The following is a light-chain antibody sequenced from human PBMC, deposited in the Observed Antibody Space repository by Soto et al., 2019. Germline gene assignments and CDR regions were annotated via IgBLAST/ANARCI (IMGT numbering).Light chain of an antibody. Sequence: EIVLTQSRATLPLSPGERPTLSSRASQSVSRYLAWYKQKPGQAPRILIYDASNRATGIPARFSGRGSGTDFTLTISSLEPEDFEVYYCHQRSNWPPTFGQGTKV. J-gene: IGKJ1*01. CDR3: HQRSNWPPT. V-gene: IGKV3-11*01. CDR2: DAS. CDR1: QSVSRY.